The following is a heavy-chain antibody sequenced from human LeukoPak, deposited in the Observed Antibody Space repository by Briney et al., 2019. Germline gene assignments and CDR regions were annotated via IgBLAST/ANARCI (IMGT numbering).Heavy chain of an antibody. CDR3: ARGLRGSGSYPNADY. Sequence: GGSLRLSCAASGFTFSSYAMHWVRQAPGKGLEWVAVISYDGSNKYYADSVKGRFTISRDNSKNTLYLQMNSLRAEDTAVYYCARGLRGSGSYPNADYWGQGTLVTVSS. D-gene: IGHD3-10*01. CDR2: ISYDGSNK. CDR1: GFTFSSYA. J-gene: IGHJ4*02. V-gene: IGHV3-30*04.